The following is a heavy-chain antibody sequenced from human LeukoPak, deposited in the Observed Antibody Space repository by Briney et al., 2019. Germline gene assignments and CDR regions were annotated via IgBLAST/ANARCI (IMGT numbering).Heavy chain of an antibody. Sequence: GGSLRLSCAASEFTFSNVWMTWVRRAPGKGLEWVGRIKSKTDGGTTDYAAPVKGRFTISRDDSKNTVYLQMNSLKIEDTAVYYCTTGLVLLWFGAFDYWGQGTLVTVSS. J-gene: IGHJ4*02. CDR1: EFTFSNVW. CDR3: TTGLVLLWFGAFDY. V-gene: IGHV3-15*01. D-gene: IGHD3-10*01. CDR2: IKSKTDGGTT.